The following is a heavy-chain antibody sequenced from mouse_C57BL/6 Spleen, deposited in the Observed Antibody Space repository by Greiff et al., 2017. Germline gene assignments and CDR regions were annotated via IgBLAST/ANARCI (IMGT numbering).Heavy chain of an antibody. CDR3: VRHRTGKAMDY. J-gene: IGHJ4*01. Sequence: EVQRVESGGGLVQPKGSLKLSCAASGFSFNTYAMNWVRQAPGKGLEWVARIRSKSNNYATYYADSVKDRFTISRDDSESMLYLQMNNLKTEDTAMYYCVRHRTGKAMDYWGQGTSVTVSS. V-gene: IGHV10-1*01. D-gene: IGHD4-1*01. CDR1: GFSFNTYA. CDR2: IRSKSNNYAT.